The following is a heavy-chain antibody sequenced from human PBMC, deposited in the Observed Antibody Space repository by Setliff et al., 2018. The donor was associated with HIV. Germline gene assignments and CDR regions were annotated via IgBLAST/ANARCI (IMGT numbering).Heavy chain of an antibody. Sequence: PGGSLRLSCAASGFTFSNYWMHWVRQAPGKGLMWVSRIHTDGATTMYAGSVKGRFTISRDSAKSTLYLQMNSLRAKDTALYYCVRAKNWNDFDYWGQGTLVTVSS. D-gene: IGHD1-1*01. CDR2: IHTDGATT. CDR3: VRAKNWNDFDY. CDR1: GFTFSNYW. V-gene: IGHV3-74*03. J-gene: IGHJ4*02.